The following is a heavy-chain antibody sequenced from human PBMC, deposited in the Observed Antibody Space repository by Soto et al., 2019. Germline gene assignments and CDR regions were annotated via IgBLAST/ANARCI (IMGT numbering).Heavy chain of an antibody. CDR1: GYNFITYG. J-gene: IGHJ3*01. V-gene: IGHV1-18*01. CDR3: ARLGSIYGFDAFDV. Sequence: QGQLVQSGVEVKKPGASVKVSCEASGYNFITYGITWVRQAPGQGLEWMGWISPYNTNTDYAQKLQGRVTMTTDTSTNTASMELRNLRSDDTAVYYCARLGSIYGFDAFDVWGQGTLVTVSS. D-gene: IGHD3-10*01. CDR2: ISPYNTNT.